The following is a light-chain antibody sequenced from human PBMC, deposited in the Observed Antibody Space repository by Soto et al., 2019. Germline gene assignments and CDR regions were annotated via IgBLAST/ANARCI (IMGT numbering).Light chain of an antibody. CDR3: QHYNIYSPWT. Sequence: EIVMTQSPATLSVSPGEGATLSCRASQGIGNTLAWYQQKPGQTPRLLIYRTSIRATGVPARFSGSASGTEFTLTITSLQSEDFATYYCQHYNIYSPWTFGQGTKVEIK. CDR1: QGIGNT. J-gene: IGKJ1*01. V-gene: IGKV3-15*01. CDR2: RTS.